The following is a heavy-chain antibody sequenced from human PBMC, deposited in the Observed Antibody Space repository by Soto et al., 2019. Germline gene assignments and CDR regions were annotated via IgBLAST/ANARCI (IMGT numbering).Heavy chain of an antibody. J-gene: IGHJ6*03. CDR1: GFTVSSNY. D-gene: IGHD3-16*01. Sequence: GGSLRLSCAASGFTVSSNYMSWVRQAPGKGLEWVSVIYSGGSTYYADSVKGRFTISRHNSKNTLYLQMNSLRAEDTAVYYCAREADSDGLGGYMDVWGKGTTVTVSS. V-gene: IGHV3-53*04. CDR2: IYSGGST. CDR3: AREADSDGLGGYMDV.